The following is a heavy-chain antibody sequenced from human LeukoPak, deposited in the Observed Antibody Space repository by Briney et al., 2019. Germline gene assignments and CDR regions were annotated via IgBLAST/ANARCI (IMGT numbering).Heavy chain of an antibody. V-gene: IGHV4-59*01. J-gene: IGHJ5*02. Sequence: PSETLSLTCTVSGGSITNYYWAWIRQPPGKGLEWIGNIYYTGGTKYNPSLRSRVTISVDPSKNQFSLKLSSVTAADTAVYYCARVGRAFDPWGQGTLVTVSS. D-gene: IGHD5-24*01. CDR2: IYYTGGT. CDR3: ARVGRAFDP. CDR1: GGSITNYY.